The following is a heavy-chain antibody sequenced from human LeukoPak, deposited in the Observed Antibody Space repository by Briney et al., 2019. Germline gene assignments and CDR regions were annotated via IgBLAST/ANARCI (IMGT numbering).Heavy chain of an antibody. CDR1: GGSISSSSYY. J-gene: IGHJ6*02. Sequence: MPSETLFLTSTVSGGSISSSSYYWGWIRQPPGKGLEWIGSIYYSGSTYYNPALKRRVTIAVDTSKNEFSLKLSSVTAADTAAYYCARHSYRSDWPFVSYYGTDVWGQGTTVTVSS. V-gene: IGHV4-39*01. CDR2: IYYSGST. CDR3: ARHSYRSDWPFVSYYGTDV. D-gene: IGHD6-19*01.